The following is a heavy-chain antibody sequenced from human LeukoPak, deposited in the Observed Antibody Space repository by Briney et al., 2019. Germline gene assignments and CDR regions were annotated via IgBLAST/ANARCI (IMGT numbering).Heavy chain of an antibody. V-gene: IGHV4-34*01. CDR2: INHSGST. D-gene: IGHD5-12*01. CDR1: GGSFSGYY. J-gene: IGHJ4*02. Sequence: SETLSLTCAVYGGSFSGYYWSWIRQPPGKGLEWIGEINHSGSTNYNPSLKSRVTISVDTSKNQFSLKLSSVTAADTAVYYCARAGYDRDFDYWGQGTLVTVSS. CDR3: ARAGYDRDFDY.